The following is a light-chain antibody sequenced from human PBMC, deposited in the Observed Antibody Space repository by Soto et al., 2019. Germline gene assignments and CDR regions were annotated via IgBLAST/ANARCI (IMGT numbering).Light chain of an antibody. CDR1: QSVSTY. CDR2: AAS. Sequence: DIQITQTPSSLSTSVGDRVTITFRTSQSVSTYLNWYQQRPGKAPKLLIYAASSLESGVPSRFSGSGSGTDFTLTISSLQPEDFATYYCQEGSTLLTFGGGTKVDIK. CDR3: QEGSTLLT. V-gene: IGKV1-39*01. J-gene: IGKJ4*01.